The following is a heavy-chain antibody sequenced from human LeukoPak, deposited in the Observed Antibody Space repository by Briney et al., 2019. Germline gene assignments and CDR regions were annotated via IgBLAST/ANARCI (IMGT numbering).Heavy chain of an antibody. J-gene: IGHJ4*02. Sequence: TGGSLRLSCAASGFTFSSYDMHWVRQATGKGLEWVSAIGTAGDTYYPGSVKGRFTISRENAKNSLYLQMNSLRAGDTAVYYCARDLSGSLDYWGQGTLVTVPS. CDR1: GFTFSSYD. CDR3: ARDLSGSLDY. V-gene: IGHV3-13*01. D-gene: IGHD1-26*01. CDR2: IGTAGDT.